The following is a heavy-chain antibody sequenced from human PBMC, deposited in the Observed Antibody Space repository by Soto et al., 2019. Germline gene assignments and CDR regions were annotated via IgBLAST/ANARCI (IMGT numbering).Heavy chain of an antibody. V-gene: IGHV3-21*01. CDR2: ISSSSSYI. D-gene: IGHD5-18*01. J-gene: IGHJ6*02. CDR3: ARALERLDTAMAMGGDYYGMDV. Sequence: PGGSLRLSCAASGFTFSSYSMNWVRQAPGKGLEWVSSISSSSSYIYYADSVKGRFTISRDNAKNSLYLQMNSLRAEDTAVYYCARALERLDTAMAMGGDYYGMDVWGQGTTVTVSS. CDR1: GFTFSSYS.